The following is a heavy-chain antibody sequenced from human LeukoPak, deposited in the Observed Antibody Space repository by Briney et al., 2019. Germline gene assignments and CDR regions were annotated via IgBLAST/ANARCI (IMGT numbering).Heavy chain of an antibody. CDR3: ARGPYGDATHYFDY. D-gene: IGHD4-17*01. Sequence: PGGSLRLSCAASGFSLSSYAMHWVRQAPGKGLEYVSAVSSNGRNTYYANSVKGRFTISRDYSMNTLYLQMGSLRAEDLAVYYCARGPYGDATHYFDYWGQGTLVTVSS. V-gene: IGHV3-64*01. CDR2: VSSNGRNT. CDR1: GFSLSSYA. J-gene: IGHJ4*02.